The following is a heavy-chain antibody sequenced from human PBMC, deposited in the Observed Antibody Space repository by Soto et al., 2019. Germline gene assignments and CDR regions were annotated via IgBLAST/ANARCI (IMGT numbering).Heavy chain of an antibody. CDR2: ISRSGGST. CDR3: AQHGRDVPYDHVEV. D-gene: IGHD1-1*01. J-gene: IGHJ6*02. CDR1: GFTSRKFA. Sequence: EVQLLESGGGSVQPGGSLRLSCEVSGFTSRKFAMSWVRQASGKGLEWVSSISRSGGSTYYADFVKGRCTISRDKSQNTLYLQINSLRAGDTATYYCAQHGRDVPYDHVEVGGQGPPVPVSS. V-gene: IGHV3-23*01.